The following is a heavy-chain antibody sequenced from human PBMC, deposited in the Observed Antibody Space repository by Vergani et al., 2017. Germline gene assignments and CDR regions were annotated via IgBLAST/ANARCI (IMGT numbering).Heavy chain of an antibody. J-gene: IGHJ4*02. CDR3: AKEGGGYCSGGTCYPEY. D-gene: IGHD2-15*01. V-gene: IGHV3-30*02. CDR1: GFTFNSYG. Sequence: QVQLVESGGGVFQPGGSLRLSCAASGFTFNSYGMHWVRQAPGKGLEWVASIRSDESRRYYGDSMEGPFTISRDNSKNPLYLQMKSLRPEDTAVYYCAKEGGGYCSGGTCYPEYWGQGTLVIVSS. CDR2: IRSDESRR.